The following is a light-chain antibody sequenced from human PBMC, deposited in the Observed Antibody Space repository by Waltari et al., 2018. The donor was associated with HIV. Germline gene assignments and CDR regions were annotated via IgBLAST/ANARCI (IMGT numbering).Light chain of an antibody. CDR2: GAS. J-gene: IGKJ1*01. V-gene: IGKV3-20*01. CDR3: QQSET. Sequence: EIVLTQSPGTLSLSPGERATLSCRASQSVSSSYLAWYQQKSGQAPRLLIYGASSRATGNPDRFSGSGSGTEFTLTIARLEPEDFAVYYCQQSETFGQGTRVEIK. CDR1: QSVSSSY.